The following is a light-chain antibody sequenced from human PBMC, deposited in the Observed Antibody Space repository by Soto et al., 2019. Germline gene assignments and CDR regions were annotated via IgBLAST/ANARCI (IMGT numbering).Light chain of an antibody. CDR3: QQYSTWST. CDR1: QSVSSN. CDR2: GAS. J-gene: IGKJ1*01. V-gene: IGKV3-15*01. Sequence: EIVVTQSPTALSVSPGERATLSCRASQSVSSNLAWYQQKPGQAPRLLIYGASTRATGVPARCSGSGSGTEFTLTISRLEPEDFAVYYCQQYSTWSTFGQGTKVDI.